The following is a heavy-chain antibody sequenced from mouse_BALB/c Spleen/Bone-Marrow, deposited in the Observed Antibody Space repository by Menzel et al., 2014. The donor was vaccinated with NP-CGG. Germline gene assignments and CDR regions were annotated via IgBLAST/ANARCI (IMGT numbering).Heavy chain of an antibody. Sequence: ESGPGLVKPSQSLSPTCSVTGYSITSGYYWNWIRQFPGDKPEWMGYISYDGSNNYNPSLKNRISITRDTSKNQFFLKLNSVTTEDTATYYCARDRAMDYWGQGTSVTVSS. CDR3: ARDRAMDY. V-gene: IGHV3-6*02. CDR1: GYSITSGYY. CDR2: ISYDGSN. J-gene: IGHJ4*01.